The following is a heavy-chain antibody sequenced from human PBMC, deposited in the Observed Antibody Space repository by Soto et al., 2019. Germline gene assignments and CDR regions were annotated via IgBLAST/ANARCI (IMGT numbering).Heavy chain of an antibody. CDR2: IYGDDTR. Sequence: QITLRESGPTLVKPTQTLTLTCTLSGFSLSSSGVAVGWVRQPPGKALEWLALIYGDDTRQYRPSLGGRVTITKDTSNTQVVLRVTNMDTLDRGTYFCASHPTADGYFDLWGRGTLVAVSS. J-gene: IGHJ2*01. D-gene: IGHD2-21*02. CDR3: ASHPTADGYFDL. CDR1: GFSLSSSGVA. V-gene: IGHV2-5*02.